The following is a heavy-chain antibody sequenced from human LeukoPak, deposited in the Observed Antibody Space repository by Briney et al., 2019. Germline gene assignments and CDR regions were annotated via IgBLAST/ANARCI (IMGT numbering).Heavy chain of an antibody. CDR2: INPSGDSP. CDR3: ARDAARAMARGDWYFDY. CDR1: GYTFTSYN. J-gene: IGHJ4*02. D-gene: IGHD3/OR15-3a*01. V-gene: IGHV1-46*01. Sequence: ASVKVSRTASGYTFTSYNMHWVRQTPRQRLEWMGIINPSGDSPSYAQKLQVRATMTRDPSTSTVYMELSSLRSEDTAVYYCARDAARAMARGDWYFDYWGKGTLVTVSS.